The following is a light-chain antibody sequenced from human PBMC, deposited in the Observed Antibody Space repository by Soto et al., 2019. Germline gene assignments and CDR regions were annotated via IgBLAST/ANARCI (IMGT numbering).Light chain of an antibody. CDR1: DSVHSN. V-gene: IGKV3-15*01. CDR3: HHYSNWPPT. Sequence: EVVMTQSPATLSVSPVERVTLSCRASDSVHSNLAWYQQKPGQGPSLLIYYASTRVTGVPDRFSGSGSGTEFTLTISSLQSEDFGVYYCHHYSNWPPTFGPGTKVEIK. CDR2: YAS. J-gene: IGKJ3*01.